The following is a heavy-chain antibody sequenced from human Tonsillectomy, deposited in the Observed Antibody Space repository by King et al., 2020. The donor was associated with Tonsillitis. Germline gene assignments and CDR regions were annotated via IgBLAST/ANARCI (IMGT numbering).Heavy chain of an antibody. CDR3: ARAAVERATRGGWLGPWGRRWFDP. J-gene: IGHJ5*02. CDR1: GYTFTNYY. Sequence: QLVQSGAEVKKPGASVKVSCKASGYTFTNYYMHWVRQAPGQGLEWMGITNPSGGSTSYAQKLQGRVTRTGDTSPSTVYMELSRLRSEDTAVYFCARAAVERATRGGWLGPWGRRWFDPWGQGTRVTVSS. V-gene: IGHV1-46*03. CDR2: TNPSGGST. D-gene: IGHD5-24*01.